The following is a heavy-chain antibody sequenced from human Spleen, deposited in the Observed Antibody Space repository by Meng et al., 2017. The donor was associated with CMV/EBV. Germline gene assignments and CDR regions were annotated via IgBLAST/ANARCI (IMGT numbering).Heavy chain of an antibody. CDR2: ISSSSSYI. J-gene: IGHJ4*02. CDR1: GFTFSSYS. CDR3: ARDTRNYDFWSGYPFDY. Sequence: LSLTCAASGFTFSSYSMNWVRQAPGKGLEWVSSISSSSSYIYYADSVKGRFTISRDNAKNSLYLQMNSLRAEDTAVYYCARDTRNYDFWSGYPFDYWGQGTLVTVSS. D-gene: IGHD3-3*01. V-gene: IGHV3-21*01.